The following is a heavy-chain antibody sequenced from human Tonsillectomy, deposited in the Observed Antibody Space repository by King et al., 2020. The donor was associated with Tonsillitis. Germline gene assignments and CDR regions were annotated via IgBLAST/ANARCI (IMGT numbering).Heavy chain of an antibody. D-gene: IGHD1-26*01. J-gene: IGHJ4*02. CDR1: GYSFTSYW. CDR3: ARLGPYLGATRPFDY. V-gene: IGHV5-51*01. CDR2: IYPGDSDT. Sequence: QLVQSGAEVKKPGESLKISCKGSGYSFTSYWIGWGRQMPGKGLDWMGIIYPGDSDTRYSPSFQGKVTIPADKSISTAYLQWRSPKASDTAMYYCARLGPYLGATRPFDYWGQGTLVTVSS.